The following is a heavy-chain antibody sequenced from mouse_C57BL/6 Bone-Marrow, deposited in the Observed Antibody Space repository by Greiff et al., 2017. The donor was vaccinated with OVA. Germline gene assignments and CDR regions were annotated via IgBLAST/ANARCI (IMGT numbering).Heavy chain of an antibody. CDR1: GYSFTDYN. CDR3: EREGSYDYYVYNFDY. Sequence: EVQLQQSGPELVKPGASVKISCKASGYSFTDYNMNWVKQSNGKSLEWIGVINPNDGTTSYNQKFKGKATLTGDQSSSTAYLQLNSLTSEDAAVYYCEREGSYDYYVYNFDYWGQGTTLTVSS. CDR2: INPNDGTT. V-gene: IGHV1-39*01. J-gene: IGHJ2*01. D-gene: IGHD2-4*01.